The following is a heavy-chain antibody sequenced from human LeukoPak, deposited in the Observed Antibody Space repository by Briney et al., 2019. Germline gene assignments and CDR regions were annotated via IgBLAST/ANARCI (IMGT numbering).Heavy chain of an antibody. CDR3: ARDVREYHYDSSGYLFDY. D-gene: IGHD3-22*01. CDR1: GFNLGRYA. Sequence: GGSLRLSCAASGFNLGRYAMSWVRQAPGKGLEWVSSISSSSSYIYYADSVKGRFTISRDNAKNSLYLQMNSLRAEDTAVYYCARDVREYHYDSSGYLFDYWGQGTLVTVSS. J-gene: IGHJ4*02. V-gene: IGHV3-21*01. CDR2: ISSSSSYI.